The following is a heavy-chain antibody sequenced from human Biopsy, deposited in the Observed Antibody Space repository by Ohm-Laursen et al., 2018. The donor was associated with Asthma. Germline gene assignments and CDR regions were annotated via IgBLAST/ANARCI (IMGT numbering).Heavy chain of an antibody. J-gene: IGHJ4*02. CDR3: GRERSYMVDY. CDR1: GFTFGSYG. Sequence: SLRLSCTASGFTFGSYGLHWVRQAPGKGLEWVADIWFDGSNKHYADSVKGRFTISRDNSKNTLYLQMNSLRAEDTTLYYCGRERSYMVDYWGQGTLVIVSS. V-gene: IGHV3-33*01. CDR2: IWFDGSNK. D-gene: IGHD3-10*01.